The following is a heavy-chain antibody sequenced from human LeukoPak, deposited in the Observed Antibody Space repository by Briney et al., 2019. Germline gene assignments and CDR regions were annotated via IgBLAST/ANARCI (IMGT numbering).Heavy chain of an antibody. CDR2: ISGSGGSA. CDR1: GFTFSSYG. CDR3: AKGYYDYVWGSYPSPYYFDY. D-gene: IGHD3-16*01. Sequence: PGGSLRLSCAASGFTFSSYGMNWVRQAPGKGLEWVSAISGSGGSAYYADSVKGRFTISRDNSKNTLYLQMNSLRAEDTAVYYCAKGYYDYVWGSYPSPYYFDYWGQGTLVTVSS. V-gene: IGHV3-23*01. J-gene: IGHJ4*02.